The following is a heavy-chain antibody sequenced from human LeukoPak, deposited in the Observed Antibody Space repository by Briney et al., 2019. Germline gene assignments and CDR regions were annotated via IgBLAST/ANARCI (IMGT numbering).Heavy chain of an antibody. CDR2: FHPEDGET. V-gene: IGHV1-24*01. J-gene: IGHJ5*02. CDR3: AIVLAVGVVDWFDP. Sequence: GASVKASCKVSGSMFTELSMHWVRQAPGKGLEWMGGFHPEDGETIYAQKFQGRVTMAEDSSTDTAYMELGSLRSEDTAVYYCAIVLAVGVVDWFDPWGQGTLVTVSS. CDR1: GSMFTELS. D-gene: IGHD6-19*01.